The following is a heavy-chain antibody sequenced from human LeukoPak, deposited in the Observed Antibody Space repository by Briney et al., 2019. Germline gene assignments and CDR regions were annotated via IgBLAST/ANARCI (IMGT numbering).Heavy chain of an antibody. CDR3: ARIPGITGTTSY. CDR1: GVSFSGYY. CDR2: INHSGST. V-gene: IGHV4-34*01. D-gene: IGHD1-7*01. J-gene: IGHJ4*02. Sequence: SETLSLTCAVYGVSFSGYYWSWIRQPPGKGLEWIGEINHSGSTNYNPSLKSRVTISVDTSKNQFSLKLSSVTAADTAVYYCARIPGITGTTSYWGQGTLVTVSS.